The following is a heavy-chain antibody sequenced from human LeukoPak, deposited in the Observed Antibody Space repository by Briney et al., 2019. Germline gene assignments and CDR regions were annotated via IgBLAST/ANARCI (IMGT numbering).Heavy chain of an antibody. CDR1: GFTFSSDW. CDR2: IKQDSSEK. J-gene: IGHJ4*02. CDR3: ARVYWTAIHHYYCDH. V-gene: IGHV3-7*01. D-gene: IGHD2-8*02. Sequence: PGGSLRLSCAASGFTFSSDWMTWVRQVPGKGLEWVANIKQDSSEKYYVGSVEGRFTISRDNAKSSLDLQMNSLRAEDTAVYYCARVYWTAIHHYYCDHWGQGTLLTVSS.